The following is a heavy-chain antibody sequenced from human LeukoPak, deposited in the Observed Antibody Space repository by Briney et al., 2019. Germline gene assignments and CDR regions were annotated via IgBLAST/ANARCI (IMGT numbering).Heavy chain of an antibody. Sequence: SETLSLTCTVSGGSISSYYWSWIRQPPGKGLEWIGYIYCSGSTNYNPSLKSRVTISVDTSKNQFSLKLSSVTAADTAVYYCAREEPYSSRWFPSGFDYWGQGTLVTVSS. V-gene: IGHV4-59*01. CDR1: GGSISSYY. D-gene: IGHD6-13*01. CDR3: AREEPYSSRWFPSGFDY. J-gene: IGHJ4*02. CDR2: IYCSGST.